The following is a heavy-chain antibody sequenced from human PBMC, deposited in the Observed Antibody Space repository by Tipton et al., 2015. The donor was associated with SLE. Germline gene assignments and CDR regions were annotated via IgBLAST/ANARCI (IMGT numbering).Heavy chain of an antibody. V-gene: IGHV4-59*01. CDR3: ARYSLTNWHLDL. CDR2: IYYSGGT. Sequence: LRLSCTASGGSMSTYYWSWIRLPPGKGLEWIGYIYYSGGTSYNPSLNSRVTISVDTSRNQFSLKLTSVTAADSAVYYCARYSLTNWHLDLWGRGTLVTVSS. D-gene: IGHD2-15*01. CDR1: GGSMSTYY. J-gene: IGHJ2*01.